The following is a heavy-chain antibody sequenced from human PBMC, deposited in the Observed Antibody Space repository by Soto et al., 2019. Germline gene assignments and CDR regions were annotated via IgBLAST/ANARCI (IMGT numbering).Heavy chain of an antibody. CDR1: GGSISSYY. J-gene: IGHJ4*02. D-gene: IGHD6-13*01. CDR3: ARAPAPLYSSSSYYFDY. CDR2: IYYSGST. Sequence: PSETLSLTCTVSGGSISSYYWSWIRQPPGKGLERIGYIYYSGSTNYNPSLKSRVTISVDTSKNQFSLKLSSVTAADTAVYYCARAPAPLYSSSSYYFDYWGQGTLVTVSS. V-gene: IGHV4-59*01.